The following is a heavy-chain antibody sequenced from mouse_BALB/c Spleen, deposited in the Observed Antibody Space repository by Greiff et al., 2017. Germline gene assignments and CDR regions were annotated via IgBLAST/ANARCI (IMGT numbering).Heavy chain of an antibody. CDR1: GYTFTSYW. J-gene: IGHJ2*01. CDR3: ARSGGNPDY. D-gene: IGHD2-1*01. V-gene: IGHV1-87*01. CDR2: IYPGDGDT. Sequence: QVQLQQSGAELARPGASVKLSCKASGYTFTSYWMQWVKQRPGQGLEWIGAIYPGDGDTRYTQKFKGKATLTADKSSSTAYMQLSSLASEDSAVYYCARSGGNPDYWGQGTTLTVSS.